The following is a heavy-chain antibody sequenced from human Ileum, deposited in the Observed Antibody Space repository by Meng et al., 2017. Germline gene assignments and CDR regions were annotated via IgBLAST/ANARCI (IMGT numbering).Heavy chain of an antibody. CDR2: IHKSGNIK. Sequence: QLVQPGGGLVEPGGSVRLSCEVSGFTFTNHYMTWIRQAPGKGLEWVAFIHKSGNIKEYADSVKGRFTISRDDAKNALYLQMDSLKVEDTAMYYCGRGHWGLNYWGQGTRVTVSS. CDR1: GFTFTNHY. V-gene: IGHV3-11*01. D-gene: IGHD7-27*01. CDR3: GRGHWGLNY. J-gene: IGHJ4*02.